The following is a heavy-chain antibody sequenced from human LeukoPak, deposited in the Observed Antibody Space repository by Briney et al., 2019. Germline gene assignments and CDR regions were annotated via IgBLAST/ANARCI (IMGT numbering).Heavy chain of an antibody. J-gene: IGHJ6*03. Sequence: SETLSLTCTVSGGSISSSSYYWGWIRQPPGKGLEWIGSIYYSGSTYYNPSLKSRVTISVDTAKNQFSLKLSSVTAADTAVYYCARVVSYGQTYYYYMDVWGKGTTVTVSS. V-gene: IGHV4-39*07. CDR1: GGSISSSSYY. CDR3: ARVVSYGQTYYYYMDV. CDR2: IYYSGST. D-gene: IGHD5-18*01.